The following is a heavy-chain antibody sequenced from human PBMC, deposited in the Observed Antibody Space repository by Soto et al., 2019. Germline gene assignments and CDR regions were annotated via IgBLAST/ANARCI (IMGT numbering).Heavy chain of an antibody. J-gene: IGHJ4*02. CDR2: ISAYNANT. CDR1: GYTFTTYG. D-gene: IGHD1-26*01. V-gene: IGHV1-18*01. Sequence: QVHLVQSGAEVKKPGASVKVSCKASGYTFTTYGIAWVRQAPGQGLEWMGWISAYNANTDYAQRLQRRVTITTDTSTSTAHIELRSLRSDHTPVYYFARGRYLDYWGQGTLVTVSS. CDR3: ARGRYLDY.